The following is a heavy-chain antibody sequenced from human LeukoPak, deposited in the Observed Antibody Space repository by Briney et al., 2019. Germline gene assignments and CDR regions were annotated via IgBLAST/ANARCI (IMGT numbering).Heavy chain of an antibody. V-gene: IGHV3-48*01. CDR3: ARDPPYSGSQGAFDI. J-gene: IGHJ3*02. Sequence: GGSLRLSCAASGFTFSSYSMNWVRQAPGKGLEWVSYISSSSSTIYYADSVKGRFTISRDNAKNSLYLQMNSLRAEDTAVYYCARDPPYSGSQGAFDIWGQGTMVTVSS. D-gene: IGHD1-26*01. CDR1: GFTFSSYS. CDR2: ISSSSSTI.